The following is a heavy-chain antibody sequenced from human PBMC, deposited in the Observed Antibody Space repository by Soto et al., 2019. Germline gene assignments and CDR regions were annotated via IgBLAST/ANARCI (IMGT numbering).Heavy chain of an antibody. D-gene: IGHD6-13*01. V-gene: IGHV4-34*01. CDR3: ARGTRGPGAAAGYYYHYGMDV. CDR2: INHSGST. Sequence: SETLSLTCAVYGGSFSGYYWSWIRQPPGKGLEWIGEINHSGSTNYNPSLKSRVTISVDTSKNQFSLKLSSVTAADTAVYYCARGTRGPGAAAGYYYHYGMDVWGQGTTVTVSS. CDR1: GGSFSGYY. J-gene: IGHJ6*02.